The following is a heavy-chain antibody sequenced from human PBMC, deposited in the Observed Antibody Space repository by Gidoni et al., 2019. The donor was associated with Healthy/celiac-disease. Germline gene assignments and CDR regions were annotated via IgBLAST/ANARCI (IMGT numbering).Heavy chain of an antibody. Sequence: EVQLVQSGAEVKKPGASLRISCTGSGYSFTSYWISWVRQMPGKGLEWMGRICPSDAYTNYRPSCQGHVTSSADKSISTAYLQWSSLKASDTAMYYCARRSESSSLEIDYWGQGTLVTVSS. V-gene: IGHV5-10-1*03. CDR1: GYSFTSYW. D-gene: IGHD6-6*01. CDR3: ARRSESSSLEIDY. CDR2: ICPSDAYT. J-gene: IGHJ4*02.